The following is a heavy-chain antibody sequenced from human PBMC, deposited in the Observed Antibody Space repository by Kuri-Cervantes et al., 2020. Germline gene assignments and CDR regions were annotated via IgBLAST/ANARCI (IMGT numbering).Heavy chain of an antibody. D-gene: IGHD3-22*01. CDR3: ARRYDTGSFRLFDI. Sequence: SETLSLTCTVPGASISTYYWSWIRQPPGRGLEWIAYMFYSGSTDYNPSLKSRVTISIDTSKNQFSLRLSSVTAADTAVYFCARRYDTGSFRLFDIWGQGTMVTVSS. J-gene: IGHJ3*02. CDR2: MFYSGST. CDR1: GASISTYY. V-gene: IGHV4-59*01.